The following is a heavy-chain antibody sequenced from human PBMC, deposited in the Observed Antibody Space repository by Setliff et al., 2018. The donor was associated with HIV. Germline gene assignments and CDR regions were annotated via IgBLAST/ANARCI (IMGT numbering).Heavy chain of an antibody. CDR3: ARDSELVALAATADYYYFMDV. D-gene: IGHD2-15*01. J-gene: IGHJ6*03. V-gene: IGHV3-30*04. CDR1: GFPFSSYA. Sequence: GGSLRLSCAASGFPFSSYAMHWIRQAPGKGLRWVAVISYDGNNKYHADSVKGRFTISRDNSKNTLNLQMNSLRAEDTAVYYCARDSELVALAATADYYYFMDVWGKGTTVTVSS. CDR2: ISYDGNNK.